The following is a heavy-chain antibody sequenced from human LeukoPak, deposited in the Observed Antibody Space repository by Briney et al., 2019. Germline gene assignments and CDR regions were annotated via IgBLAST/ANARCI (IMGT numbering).Heavy chain of an antibody. D-gene: IGHD3-10*01. V-gene: IGHV3-21*01. Sequence: GGSLRLSCAASGFPFSSYTMNWVRHAPGKGLEWVSSISSSGTYIYYADSVKGRFTISRDNARNSLYLQMNSLRVEDTAVYYCARAEGSGSSFDYWGQGTLVTVSS. CDR1: GFPFSSYT. J-gene: IGHJ4*02. CDR2: ISSSGTYI. CDR3: ARAEGSGSSFDY.